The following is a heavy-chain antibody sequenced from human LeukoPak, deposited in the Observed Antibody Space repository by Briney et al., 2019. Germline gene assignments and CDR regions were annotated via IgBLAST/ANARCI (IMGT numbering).Heavy chain of an antibody. CDR3: AKEVTAAELDY. CDR2: ISSSIYI. Sequence: KPGGSLRLSCAASGFTFSSYTMSWVRQAPGKGLEWVSSISSSIYIYYADSVKGRFTISRDNDKNSLYLQMNSLRAEDTAVYYCAKEVTAAELDYWGQGTLVTVSS. J-gene: IGHJ4*02. D-gene: IGHD6-13*01. CDR1: GFTFSSYT. V-gene: IGHV3-21*01.